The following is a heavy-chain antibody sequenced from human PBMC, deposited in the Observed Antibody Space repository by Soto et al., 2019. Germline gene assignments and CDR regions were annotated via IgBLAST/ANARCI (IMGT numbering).Heavy chain of an antibody. D-gene: IGHD2-2*01. CDR1: GYTFTSYG. J-gene: IGHJ5*02. Sequence: ASVKVSCKASGYTFTSYGISWVRQAPGQGLEWMGWISAYNGNTNYAQKLQGRVTMTTDTSTSTAYMELRSLRSDDTAVYYCARDDSHIVVVPAAIRSFDPWGQGTLVTVS. CDR3: ARDDSHIVVVPAAIRSFDP. V-gene: IGHV1-18*01. CDR2: ISAYNGNT.